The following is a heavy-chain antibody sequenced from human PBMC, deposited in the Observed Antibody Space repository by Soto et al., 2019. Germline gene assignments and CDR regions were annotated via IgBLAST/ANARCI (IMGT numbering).Heavy chain of an antibody. CDR2: IYYSGGT. Sequence: QVQLQESGPGLVKPSQTLSLTCTVSGGSISSGGYYWSWIRQHPGKGLEWIGYIYYSGGTYYNPSLKSRVIISVDTSKNQFSLKLSSVTAADTAVYYCARDMSRGVVPAARRGMDVWGQGTTVTVSS. J-gene: IGHJ6*02. V-gene: IGHV4-31*03. CDR1: GGSISSGGYY. CDR3: ARDMSRGVVPAARRGMDV. D-gene: IGHD2-2*01.